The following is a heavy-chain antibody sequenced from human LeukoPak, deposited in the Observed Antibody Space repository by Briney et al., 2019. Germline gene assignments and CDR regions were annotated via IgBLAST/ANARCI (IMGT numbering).Heavy chain of an antibody. CDR2: IYYSGST. D-gene: IGHD1-26*01. Sequence: PSETLSLTCTVSGGSISSSSYYWGWIRQPPGKGLEWIGSIYYSGSTYYNPSLKSRGTISVDTSKNQFSLKLSSVTAADTAVYYCARGIRRGIYYYYYYMDVWGKGTTVTVSS. J-gene: IGHJ6*03. CDR1: GGSISSSSYY. CDR3: ARGIRRGIYYYYYYMDV. V-gene: IGHV4-39*07.